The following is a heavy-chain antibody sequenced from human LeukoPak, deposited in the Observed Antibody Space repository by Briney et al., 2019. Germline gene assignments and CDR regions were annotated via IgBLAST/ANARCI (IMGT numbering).Heavy chain of an antibody. J-gene: IGHJ4*02. CDR3: ARGQTMVRGVVDY. V-gene: IGHV4-30-4*01. D-gene: IGHD3-10*01. CDR2: IYYSGST. CDR1: GGSISSGDYY. Sequence: SQTLSLTCTVSGGSISSGDYYWSWIRQPPGKGLEWIGYIYYSGSTYYNPSLKSRVTISVDTSKNQFSLKPSSVTAADTAVYYCARGQTMVRGVVDYWGQGTLVTVSS.